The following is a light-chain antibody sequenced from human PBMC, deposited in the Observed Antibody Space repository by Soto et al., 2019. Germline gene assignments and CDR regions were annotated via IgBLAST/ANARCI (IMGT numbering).Light chain of an antibody. CDR2: GVS. Sequence: EIVLTQSPGTLSLSPVERDTLSCRPSQSVIGRQLAWYQHKPGQAPRLLIYGVSTRATGIPDRFTGSGSGTDFTLTISRLETEDFAVFYCQVYGPSPTITFGQGTRLEIK. CDR1: QSVIGRQ. CDR3: QVYGPSPTIT. V-gene: IGKV3-20*01. J-gene: IGKJ5*01.